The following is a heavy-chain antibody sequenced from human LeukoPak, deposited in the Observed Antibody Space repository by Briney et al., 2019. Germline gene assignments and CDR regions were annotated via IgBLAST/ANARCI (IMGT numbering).Heavy chain of an antibody. Sequence: PSETLSLTCAVYGGSFSGYYWSWIRQPPGKGLEWIGSIYHSGSTYYNPSLKSRVTISVDTSKNQFSLKLSSVTAADTAVYYCARENNWFDPWGQGTLVTVSS. D-gene: IGHD2/OR15-2a*01. V-gene: IGHV4-34*01. CDR2: IYHSGST. J-gene: IGHJ5*02. CDR1: GGSFSGYY. CDR3: ARENNWFDP.